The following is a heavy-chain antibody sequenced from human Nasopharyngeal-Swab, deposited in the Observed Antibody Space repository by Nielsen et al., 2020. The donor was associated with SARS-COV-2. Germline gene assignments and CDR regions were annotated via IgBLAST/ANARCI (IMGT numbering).Heavy chain of an antibody. V-gene: IGHV3-23*01. Sequence: GESLKISCAASGFTFSSYSMSWVRQAPGKGLEWVSVVGGSGDSPYYADSVRGRFTISRDNSENTLYLQMNSLRAEDTAVSCCANSGRQWELQEGFDYWGQGSLVTVSS. CDR3: ANSGRQWELQEGFDY. CDR1: GFTFSSYS. D-gene: IGHD1-26*01. J-gene: IGHJ4*02. CDR2: VGGSGDSP.